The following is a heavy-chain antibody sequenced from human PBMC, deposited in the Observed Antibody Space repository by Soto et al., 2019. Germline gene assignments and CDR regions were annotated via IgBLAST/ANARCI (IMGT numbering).Heavy chain of an antibody. V-gene: IGHV3-23*01. D-gene: IGHD6-19*01. J-gene: IGHJ4*02. Sequence: WGSLRLSCAACGFTFSSYAMSWVRQAPGKGLEWVSAISGSGGSTYYADSVRGRFTISRDNSKNTLYLQMNSLRAEDTAVYYCAKDPGSGWYPVEYWGQGTLVTVSS. CDR1: GFTFSSYA. CDR3: AKDPGSGWYPVEY. CDR2: ISGSGGST.